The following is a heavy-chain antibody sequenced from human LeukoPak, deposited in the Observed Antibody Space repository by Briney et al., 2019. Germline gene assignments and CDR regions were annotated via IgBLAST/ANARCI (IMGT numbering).Heavy chain of an antibody. CDR2: IRYDGSNK. CDR3: ARGGATYYDFWSGYGYFDY. V-gene: IGHV3-30*02. Sequence: GGSLRLSCAASGFTFSSYGMHWVRQAPGKGLEWVAFIRYDGSNKYYADSVKGRFTISRDNSKNTLYLQMNSLRAEDTAVYYCARGGATYYDFWSGYGYFDYWGQGTLVTVSS. J-gene: IGHJ4*02. CDR1: GFTFSSYG. D-gene: IGHD3-3*01.